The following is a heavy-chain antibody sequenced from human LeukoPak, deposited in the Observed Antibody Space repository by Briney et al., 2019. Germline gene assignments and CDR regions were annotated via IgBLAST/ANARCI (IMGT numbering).Heavy chain of an antibody. Sequence: SVKLFCKASGGTFSSYAISWVRQAPGQGLEWMGGIIPIFGTANYTQKFQRRVTITTDESTSKAYMELRSLRSEDTAVYYCASCSIYRRGCSNWLDPWGQGTLVTVSS. CDR1: GGTFSSYA. D-gene: IGHD2-2*01. J-gene: IGHJ5*02. CDR2: IIPIFGTA. V-gene: IGHV1-69*05. CDR3: ASCSIYRRGCSNWLDP.